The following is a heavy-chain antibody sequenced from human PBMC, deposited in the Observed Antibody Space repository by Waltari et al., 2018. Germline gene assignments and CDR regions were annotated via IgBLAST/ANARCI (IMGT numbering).Heavy chain of an antibody. J-gene: IGHJ4*02. D-gene: IGHD3-10*02. Sequence: QVQVQQWGAGLLKPSETLSLTCAVYGGSFSGYYYTWFRQPPGKGLEWVGEINHSGNTKDNPSLKSRVTISLDTSQNHISLDLNSVTAADTAVYYCATSKLFGTSVEYWGQGTLVTVSS. CDR2: INHSGNT. V-gene: IGHV4-34*02. CDR1: GGSFSGYY. CDR3: ATSKLFGTSVEY.